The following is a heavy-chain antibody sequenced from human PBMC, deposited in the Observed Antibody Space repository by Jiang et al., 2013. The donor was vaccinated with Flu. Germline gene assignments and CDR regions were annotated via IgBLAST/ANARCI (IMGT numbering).Heavy chain of an antibody. CDR1: GFTVSSNY. CDR3: ARERDNAAAGTGSPYYYGMDV. V-gene: IGHV3-66*02. CDR2: IYSGGST. D-gene: IGHD6-13*01. Sequence: RLSCAASGFTVSSNYMSWVRQAPGKGLEWVSVIYSGGSTYYADSVKGRFTISRDNSKNTLYLQMNSLRAEDTAVYYCARERDNAAAGTGSPYYYGMDVWGQGTTVTVSS. J-gene: IGHJ6*02.